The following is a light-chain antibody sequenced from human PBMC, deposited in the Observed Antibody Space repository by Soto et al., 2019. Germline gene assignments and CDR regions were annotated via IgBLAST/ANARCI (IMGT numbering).Light chain of an antibody. J-gene: IGLJ2*01. V-gene: IGLV1-44*01. CDR1: SSNIGSNT. CDR2: SNN. CDR3: AAWDDSLKGV. Sequence: QSVLTQPPSASGTPGQRVTISCSGSSSNIGSNTVNWYQQLPGTAPKLLIYSNNQRPSGVPDRFSGSKSGTSASLAISWLQSEDEADYYCAAWDDSLKGVFGGGTKVTVL.